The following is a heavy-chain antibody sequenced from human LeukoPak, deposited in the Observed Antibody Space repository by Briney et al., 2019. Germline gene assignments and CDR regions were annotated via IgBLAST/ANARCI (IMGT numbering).Heavy chain of an antibody. CDR2: ISSSGGST. Sequence: GGSLRLSCAASGFTFSIYDMTWVRQTPGKGLEWVSGISSSGGSTYYADSVKGRFTISRDNSKNTLYLQMNSLRAEDTAVYYCANWLRSAAFDMWGQGTMVTVSS. CDR3: ANWLRSAAFDM. J-gene: IGHJ3*02. CDR1: GFTFSIYD. D-gene: IGHD5-12*01. V-gene: IGHV3-23*01.